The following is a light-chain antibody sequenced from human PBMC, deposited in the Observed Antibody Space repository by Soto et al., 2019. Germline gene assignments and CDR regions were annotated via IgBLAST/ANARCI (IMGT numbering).Light chain of an antibody. CDR3: QQFASSPWT. CDR2: GAS. CDR1: QSVSSSH. V-gene: IGKV3-20*01. Sequence: ETVLTQSPGSLSLSPGERATLSCRASQSVSSSHLTWYQQKPGQAPRLLIYGASSRATGIPDRFSGSESGTDFTLTISRLEPEDFAMYYCQQFASSPWTFGQGTKVEIK. J-gene: IGKJ1*01.